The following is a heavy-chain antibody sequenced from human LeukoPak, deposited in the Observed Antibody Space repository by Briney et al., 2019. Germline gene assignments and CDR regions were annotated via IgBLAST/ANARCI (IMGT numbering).Heavy chain of an antibody. Sequence: ASVKVSCTASGYTFTSYAMNWVRQAPGQGLEWMGWINTNTGNPTYAQGFTGRFVFSLDTSVSTAYLQISSLKAEDTAVYYCARDLTVNYYDSSGYPFFDYWGQGTLVTVSS. V-gene: IGHV7-4-1*02. J-gene: IGHJ4*02. CDR1: GYTFTSYA. CDR3: ARDLTVNYYDSSGYPFFDY. CDR2: INTNTGNP. D-gene: IGHD3-22*01.